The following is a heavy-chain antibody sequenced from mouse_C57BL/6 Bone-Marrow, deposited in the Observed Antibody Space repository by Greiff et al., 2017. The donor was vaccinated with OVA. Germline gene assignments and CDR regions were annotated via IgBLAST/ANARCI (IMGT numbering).Heavy chain of an antibody. CDR2: INPNNGGT. CDR1: GYTFTDYN. J-gene: IGHJ3*01. Sequence: VQLKESGPELVKPGASVKIPCKASGYTFTDYNMDWVKQSHGKSLEWIGDINPNNGGTIYNQKFKGKATLTVDKSSSTAYMELRSLTSEDTAVYYCARGGYSSFAFWGQGTLVTVSA. D-gene: IGHD2-3*01. CDR3: ARGGYSSFAF. V-gene: IGHV1-18*01.